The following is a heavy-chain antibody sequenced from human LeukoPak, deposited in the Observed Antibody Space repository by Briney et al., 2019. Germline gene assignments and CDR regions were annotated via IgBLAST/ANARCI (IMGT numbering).Heavy chain of an antibody. J-gene: IGHJ6*04. CDR2: ISGSGGST. CDR1: GFTVSNNY. Sequence: GGSLRLSCAASGFTVSNNYMSWVRQAPGKGLEWVSAISGSGGSTYYADSVKGRFTISRDNFKNTLYLQMNGLRLEDTAVYHCATLRDIVVVAATPTDVWGKGTTVIVSS. V-gene: IGHV3-23*01. D-gene: IGHD2-2*01. CDR3: ATLRDIVVVAATPTDV.